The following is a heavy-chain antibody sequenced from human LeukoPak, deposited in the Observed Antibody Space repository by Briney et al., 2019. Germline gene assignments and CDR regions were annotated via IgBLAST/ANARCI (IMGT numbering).Heavy chain of an antibody. D-gene: IGHD7-27*01. J-gene: IGHJ4*02. CDR3: VRHVSNWGEDY. CDR1: GGSISNSGYY. V-gene: IGHV4-39*01. Sequence: PSETLSLTCTVLGGSISNSGYYWGWIRQPPGKGLEWIGSIYDSGSTYYHPSLKSRVTISVDTSKNQFSLNLSSVTAADTVVYYCVRHVSNWGEDYWGQGTLVTVSS. CDR2: IYDSGST.